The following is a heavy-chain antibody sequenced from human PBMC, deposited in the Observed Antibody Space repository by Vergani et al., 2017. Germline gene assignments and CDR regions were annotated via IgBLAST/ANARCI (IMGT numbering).Heavy chain of an antibody. J-gene: IGHJ6*02. CDR1: GYTFPNYG. D-gene: IGHD2-21*02. Sequence: QVQLVQSGDEVKKPGASVKVSSKASGYTFPNYGISWVRQAPGQGLEWMGWISAYNGNTNYAQKLQDRVTMTTDTSTSTAYMDLRSLRSDDTAVYYCARDDPTAFKYYYYGVDVWGQGTTVTVSS. CDR2: ISAYNGNT. CDR3: ARDDPTAFKYYYYGVDV. V-gene: IGHV1-18*01.